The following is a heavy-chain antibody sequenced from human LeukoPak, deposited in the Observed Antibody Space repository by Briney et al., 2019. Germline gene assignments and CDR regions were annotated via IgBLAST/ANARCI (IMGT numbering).Heavy chain of an antibody. D-gene: IGHD6-6*01. CDR1: GGTFSSYA. Sequence: SVKVSCKASGGTFSSYAISWVRRAPGQGLEWMGGIIPIFGTANYAQKFQGRVTITTDESTSTAYMELSSLRSEDTAVYYCARDADIEVGYSSSSSSDYWGQGTLVTVSS. J-gene: IGHJ4*02. CDR2: IIPIFGTA. CDR3: ARDADIEVGYSSSSSSDY. V-gene: IGHV1-69*05.